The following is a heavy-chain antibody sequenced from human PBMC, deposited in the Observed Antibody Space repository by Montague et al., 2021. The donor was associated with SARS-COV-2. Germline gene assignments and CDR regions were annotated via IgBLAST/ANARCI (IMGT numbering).Heavy chain of an antibody. J-gene: IGHJ3*02. V-gene: IGHV4-39*01. CDR2: IYYSGST. CDR1: GGSISSSGYY. Sequence: SETLSLTCTVSGGSISSSGYYWGWIRQPPGKGLEWIGSIYYSGSTYYNPSLKSRVTISVDTSKNQFSLKVSSVAAADTAVYYCARFPTSYYYDSKAAPATPDAFDIWGQGTMVTVSS. CDR3: ARFPTSYYYDSKAAPATPDAFDI. D-gene: IGHD3-22*01.